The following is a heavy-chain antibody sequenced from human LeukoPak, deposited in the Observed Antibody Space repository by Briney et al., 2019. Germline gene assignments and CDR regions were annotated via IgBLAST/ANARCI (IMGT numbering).Heavy chain of an antibody. CDR3: ARDRVAPGFNWFDP. J-gene: IGHJ5*02. CDR1: GFTFSSYA. Sequence: GGSLRLSCAPSGFTFSSYAMSTVRQAPGKGLEWVLAFSGGGGSTYYADSVKGRVTISRDNSKNTLYLQMSSLRAEDSAVYYCARDRVAPGFNWFDPWGQGTLVTVSS. D-gene: IGHD5-12*01. CDR2: FSGGGGST. V-gene: IGHV3-23*01.